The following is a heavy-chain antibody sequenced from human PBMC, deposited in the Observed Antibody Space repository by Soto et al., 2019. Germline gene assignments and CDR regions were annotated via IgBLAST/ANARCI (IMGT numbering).Heavy chain of an antibody. D-gene: IGHD3-22*01. Sequence: ASVKVSCKVSGYTLTELSMHWVRQAPGKGLEWMGGFDPEDGETIYAQKFQGRVTMTEDTSTDTAYMELSSLRSEDTAVYYCATSSPDSSGSLDFWGQRSLVTGSS. V-gene: IGHV1-24*01. CDR3: ATSSPDSSGSLDF. CDR2: FDPEDGET. CDR1: GYTLTELS. J-gene: IGHJ4*02.